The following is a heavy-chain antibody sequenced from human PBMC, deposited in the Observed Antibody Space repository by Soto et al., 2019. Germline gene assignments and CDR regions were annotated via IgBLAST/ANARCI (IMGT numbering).Heavy chain of an antibody. V-gene: IGHV3-53*01. CDR1: GFTVSSNY. CDR3: ARVRYYYYGMDV. Sequence: GGSLRLSCAASGFTVSSNYMSWVRQAPGKGLEWVSVIYSGGSTYYADSVKGRVTISRDNSKNTLYLQMNSLRAEDTAVYYCARVRYYYYGMDVWGQGTTVTVSS. J-gene: IGHJ6*02. CDR2: IYSGGST.